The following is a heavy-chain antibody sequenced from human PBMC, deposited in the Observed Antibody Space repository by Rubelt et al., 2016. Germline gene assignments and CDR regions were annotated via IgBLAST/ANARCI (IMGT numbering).Heavy chain of an antibody. CDR2: IIPIFGTA. Sequence: QVQLVQSGAEVKKPGSSVKVSCKASGGTFSSYAISWVRQAPGQGLEWMGGIIPIFGTANYAQKFQGRVTITADESTSTAYMELRSMRSEDTALVYCAVGDIAVVPAARAEPDYYYYGMDVWGQGTTVTVSS. CDR3: AVGDIAVVPAARAEPDYYYYGMDV. V-gene: IGHV1-69*01. CDR1: GGTFSSYA. D-gene: IGHD2-2*01. J-gene: IGHJ6*02.